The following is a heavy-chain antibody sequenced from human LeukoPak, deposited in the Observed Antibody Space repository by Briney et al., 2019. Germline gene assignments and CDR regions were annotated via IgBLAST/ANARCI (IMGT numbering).Heavy chain of an antibody. CDR1: GFTFDDYA. D-gene: IGHD3-3*01. CDR2: ISWNSGSI. CDR3: AKSPHYDFWSGYFQH. Sequence: PGRSLRLSCAASGFTFDDYAMHWVRQAPGKGLEWVSGISWNSGSIGYADSVKGRFTISRDNAKNSLYLQMNSLRAEDTALYYCAKSPHYDFWSGYFQHWGQGTLVTVSS. V-gene: IGHV3-9*01. J-gene: IGHJ1*01.